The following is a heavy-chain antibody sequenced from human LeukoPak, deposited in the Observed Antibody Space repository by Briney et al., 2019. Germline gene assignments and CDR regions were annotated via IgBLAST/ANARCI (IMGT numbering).Heavy chain of an antibody. Sequence: ASVKLSCKASGYTFTSFGISWVRQVPGRGLEWMGWISAYNGNTNYAQKLLGRVTMTTDTSTSTAYMELRSLRSDDTALYYCARTPATTIAVAAIREDWFDPWGQGTLVTVSS. D-gene: IGHD6-19*01. CDR1: GYTFTSFG. CDR3: ARTPATTIAVAAIREDWFDP. V-gene: IGHV1-18*01. CDR2: ISAYNGNT. J-gene: IGHJ5*02.